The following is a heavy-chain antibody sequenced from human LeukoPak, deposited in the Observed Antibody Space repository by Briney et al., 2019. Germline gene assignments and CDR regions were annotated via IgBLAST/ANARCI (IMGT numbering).Heavy chain of an antibody. CDR1: GFTFSSSA. V-gene: IGHV3-23*01. CDR2: ISGSGSGGST. Sequence: PGESLRLSCAASGFTFSSSAMSWVRQAPGKGLEWVSNISGSGSGGSTYYADSVKGRFTISRDNSKNTLYLQMNSLRAEDTAVYYCAKSGYNRFDYWGQGTLVTVSS. D-gene: IGHD5-24*01. J-gene: IGHJ4*02. CDR3: AKSGYNRFDY.